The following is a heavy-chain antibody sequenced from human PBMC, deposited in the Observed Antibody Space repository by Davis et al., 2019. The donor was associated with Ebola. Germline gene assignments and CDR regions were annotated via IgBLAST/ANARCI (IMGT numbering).Heavy chain of an antibody. CDR1: GGSISSHY. CDR3: ARGSRVAPPYYYDSSGYSYRGWFDP. Sequence: PSETLSLTCTVSGGSISSHYWSWIRQPPGKGLEWIGYIDYSGSTNYNPSLKSRVTISVDTSKNQFSLKLSPVTAADTAVDYCARGSRVAPPYYYDSSGYSYRGWFDPWGQGTLVTVSS. J-gene: IGHJ5*02. CDR2: IDYSGST. V-gene: IGHV4-59*11. D-gene: IGHD3-22*01.